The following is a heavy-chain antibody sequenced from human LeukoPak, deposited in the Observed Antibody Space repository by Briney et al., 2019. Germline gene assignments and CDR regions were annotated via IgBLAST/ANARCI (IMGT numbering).Heavy chain of an antibody. V-gene: IGHV4-34*01. CDR1: GGSISSYY. CDR3: ARRSAVAGTFYYYYMDV. D-gene: IGHD6-19*01. CDR2: INHSGST. J-gene: IGHJ6*03. Sequence: SETLSLTCTVSGGSISSYYWSWIRQPPGKGLEWIGEINHSGSTNYNPSPKSRVTISVDTSKNQFPLKLSSVTAADTAVYYCARRSAVAGTFYYYYMDVWGKGTTVTVSS.